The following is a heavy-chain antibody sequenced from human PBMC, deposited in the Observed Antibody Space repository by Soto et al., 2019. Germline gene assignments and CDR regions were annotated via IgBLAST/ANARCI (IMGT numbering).Heavy chain of an antibody. V-gene: IGHV3-7*01. CDR2: IRQDGSEK. CDR1: GFTFGSYW. CDR3: ARGSQWQADY. J-gene: IGHJ4*02. D-gene: IGHD6-19*01. Sequence: GGSLRLSCAASGFTFGSYWMSWVRQAPGKGLEWVATIRQDGSEKYNVDSVKGRFTISRDNAENLLYLQLSSLKSDDTAVHFCARGSQWQADYWGRGTLVTVSS.